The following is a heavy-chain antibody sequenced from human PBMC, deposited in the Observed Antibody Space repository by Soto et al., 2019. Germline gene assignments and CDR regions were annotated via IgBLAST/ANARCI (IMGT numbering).Heavy chain of an antibody. CDR2: IYYSGST. Sequence: SETLSLTCTVSGGSISSYYWSWIRQPPGKGLEWIGYIYYSGSTNYNPSLKSRVTISVDTSKNQFSLKLSSVTAADTAVYYCARGYCSSTSCYDFDYWGQGTLVTVSS. V-gene: IGHV4-59*01. D-gene: IGHD2-2*01. CDR1: GGSISSYY. CDR3: ARGYCSSTSCYDFDY. J-gene: IGHJ4*02.